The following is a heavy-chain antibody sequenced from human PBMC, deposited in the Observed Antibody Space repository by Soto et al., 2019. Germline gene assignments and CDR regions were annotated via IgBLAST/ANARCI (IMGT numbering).Heavy chain of an antibody. Sequence: SETLSLTCTVSGGSISSGDYYWSWIRQPPGKGLEWIGYIYYSGSTYYNPSLKSRVTISVATSKNQFSLKLSSVTAADTAVYYCARGAFDVEKGYYYYGMDVWGQGTTVTVSS. D-gene: IGHD3-10*01. CDR1: GGSISSGDYY. V-gene: IGHV4-30-4*01. J-gene: IGHJ6*02. CDR2: IYYSGST. CDR3: ARGAFDVEKGYYYYGMDV.